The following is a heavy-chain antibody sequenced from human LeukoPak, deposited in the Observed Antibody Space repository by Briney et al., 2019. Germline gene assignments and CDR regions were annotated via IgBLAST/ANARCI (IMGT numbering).Heavy chain of an antibody. Sequence: SETLSLTCTVSGGSISSSYWSWIRQPAGKGVEWIGRIYTSGSTNYNPSLKRRVTMSVDTSKNQFSLKLSSVTAADTAVYYCARLHCSSTSCYLYIDYWGQGTLVTVSS. V-gene: IGHV4-4*07. D-gene: IGHD2-2*01. J-gene: IGHJ4*02. CDR2: IYTSGST. CDR1: GGSISSSY. CDR3: ARLHCSSTSCYLYIDY.